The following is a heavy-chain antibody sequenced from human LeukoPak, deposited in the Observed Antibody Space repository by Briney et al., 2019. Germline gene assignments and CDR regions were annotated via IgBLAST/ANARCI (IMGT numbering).Heavy chain of an antibody. D-gene: IGHD3-10*01. Sequence: SKTLSLTCTVSGGSISSSSYYWGWIRQPPGKGLEWIGSIYYSGSTYYNPSLKSRVTISVDTSKNQFSLKLSSVTAADTAVYYCARRGGYGSSYWGQGTLATVSS. CDR2: IYYSGST. CDR3: ARRGGYGSSY. J-gene: IGHJ4*02. V-gene: IGHV4-39*01. CDR1: GGSISSSSYY.